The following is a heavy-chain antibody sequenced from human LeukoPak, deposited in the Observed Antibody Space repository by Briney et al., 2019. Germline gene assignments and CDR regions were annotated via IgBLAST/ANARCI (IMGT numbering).Heavy chain of an antibody. V-gene: IGHV3-33*01. J-gene: IGHJ6*02. CDR1: GFTFSSYG. Sequence: GGSLRLSCAASGFTFSSYGMHWVRQAPGKGLEWVAVIWYDGSNKYCADSVKGRFTISRDNSKNTLYLQMNSLRAEDTAVYYCARGEDGDYGDYYYYGMDVWGQGTTVTVSS. CDR3: ARGEDGDYGDYYYYGMDV. D-gene: IGHD4-17*01. CDR2: IWYDGSNK.